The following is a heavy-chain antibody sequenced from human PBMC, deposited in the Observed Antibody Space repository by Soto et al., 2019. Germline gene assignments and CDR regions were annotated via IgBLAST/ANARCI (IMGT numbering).Heavy chain of an antibody. CDR2: ISSSSSYI. V-gene: IGHV3-21*01. Sequence: GGSLRLSCAASGFTFSSYSMNWVRQAPGKGLEWVSSISSSSSYIYYADSVKGRFTISRGNAKNSLYLQMNSLRAEDTAVYYCAREIKGTIQLWSNWFDPWGQGTLVTVSS. CDR3: AREIKGTIQLWSNWFDP. J-gene: IGHJ5*02. CDR1: GFTFSSYS. D-gene: IGHD5-18*01.